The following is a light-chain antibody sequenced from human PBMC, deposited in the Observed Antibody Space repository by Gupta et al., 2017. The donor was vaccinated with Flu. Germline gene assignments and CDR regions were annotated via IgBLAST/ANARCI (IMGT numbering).Light chain of an antibody. J-gene: IGKJ1*01. Sequence: GTLSLSPGGRATLCCRASQSVNSDYLAWYQQRPGQPPRLLVYQASNRATGIPARFSGRGSGTDFTLTISRLEPEDFAVYYCQQYGGLPRTFGQGTKVEIK. V-gene: IGKV3-20*01. CDR2: QAS. CDR3: QQYGGLPRT. CDR1: QSVNSDY.